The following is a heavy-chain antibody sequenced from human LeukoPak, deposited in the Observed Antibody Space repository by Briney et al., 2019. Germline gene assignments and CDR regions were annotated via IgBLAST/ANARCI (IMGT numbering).Heavy chain of an antibody. CDR3: AKVSSSSWNNYFDY. J-gene: IGHJ4*02. CDR2: IWYDGSNK. Sequence: GGSLRLPCAASGFTFSSYGMHWVRQAPGKGLEWVAVIWYDGSNKYYVDSVKGRFTISRDNSRNTLYLQMNSLRAEDTAVYYCAKVSSSSWNNYFDYWGQGTLVTVSP. V-gene: IGHV3-33*06. D-gene: IGHD1/OR15-1a*01. CDR1: GFTFSSYG.